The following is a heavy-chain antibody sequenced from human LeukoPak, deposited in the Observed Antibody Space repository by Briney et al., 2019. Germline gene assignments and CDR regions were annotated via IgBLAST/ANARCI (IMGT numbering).Heavy chain of an antibody. V-gene: IGHV4-34*01. CDR2: INHSGST. CDR3: ARLDGLYYYYMDV. Sequence: PSETLSLTCAVYGVSFSGYYWSWIRQPPGKGLEWIGEINHSGSTNYNPSLKSRVTISVDTSKNHFSLKLSSVTAADTAVYYCARLDGLYYYYMDVWGKGTTVTISS. CDR1: GVSFSGYY. J-gene: IGHJ6*03. D-gene: IGHD3-9*01.